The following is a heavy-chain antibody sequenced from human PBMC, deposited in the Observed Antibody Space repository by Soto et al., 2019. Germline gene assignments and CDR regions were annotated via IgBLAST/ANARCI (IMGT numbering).Heavy chain of an antibody. Sequence: QITLKESGPTLVKPTQTLTLTWTFSGFSLTTSGVGVRWIRQPPGKALEWLALIFWYDDERYSPPLNSRITITKDPAKNHVVLTMTNMDPVDTATYDCVHTWYSDDPFAYWGRGTLVNFSS. V-gene: IGHV2-5*01. CDR3: VHTWYSDDPFAY. CDR2: IFWYDDE. J-gene: IGHJ4*02. CDR1: GFSLTTSGVG. D-gene: IGHD6-13*01.